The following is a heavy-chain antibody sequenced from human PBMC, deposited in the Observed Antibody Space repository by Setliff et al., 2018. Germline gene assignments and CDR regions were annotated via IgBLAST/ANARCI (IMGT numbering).Heavy chain of an antibody. D-gene: IGHD3-16*02. CDR3: ARLYYDYVWGSYRLYYYYGMDV. CDR1: GYTFTSYD. V-gene: IGHV1-8*02. J-gene: IGHJ6*02. Sequence: ASVKVSCKASGYTFTSYDINWVRQATGQGLGWMGWMNPNSGNTGYAQKFQGRVTMTRNTSISTAYMELSSLRSEDTAVYYCARLYYDYVWGSYRLYYYYGMDVWGQGTTVTVSS. CDR2: MNPNSGNT.